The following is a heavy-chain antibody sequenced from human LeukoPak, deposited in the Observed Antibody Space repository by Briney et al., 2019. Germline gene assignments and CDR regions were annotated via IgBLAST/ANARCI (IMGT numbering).Heavy chain of an antibody. Sequence: HSGRSLRLSCAASGFTFSSYGMHWVRQAPGKGLEWVAVISYDGSNKNYADSVKGRFTISRDNSKNTLYLQMNSRRAEDTAVYYCAKDQPDIVVVVAATPNWFDPWGEGTLVTVSS. D-gene: IGHD2-15*01. CDR3: AKDQPDIVVVVAATPNWFDP. CDR1: GFTFSSYG. V-gene: IGHV3-30*18. CDR2: ISYDGSNK. J-gene: IGHJ5*02.